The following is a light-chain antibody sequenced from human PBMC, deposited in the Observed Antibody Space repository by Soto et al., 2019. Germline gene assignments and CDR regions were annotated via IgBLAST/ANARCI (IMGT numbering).Light chain of an antibody. CDR2: EVS. CDR1: SSDVGGYNY. V-gene: IGLV2-14*01. CDR3: SSYTSSSTLYV. J-gene: IGLJ1*01. Sequence: QSALTQPASVSGSPGQSITISCTGTSSDVGGYNYVSWYQQHPGKAHKLMIYEVSNRPSGVSNRFSGSKSRNTASLTISGLQAEDEAEYYCSSYTSSSTLYVFGTGTKVTV.